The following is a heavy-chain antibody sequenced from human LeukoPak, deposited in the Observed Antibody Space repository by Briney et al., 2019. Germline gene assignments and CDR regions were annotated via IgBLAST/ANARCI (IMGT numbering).Heavy chain of an antibody. D-gene: IGHD2-8*02. J-gene: IGHJ4*02. V-gene: IGHV4-30-2*01. CDR2: IYHSGST. CDR1: GGSISSGAYS. Sequence: PSQTLSLTCAVSGGSISSGAYSWSWIRQPPGRNLEWIGYIYHSGSTSYNPSLKSRVTISVDRSKNQFSLELNSVTVADTAVYFCAAEDAGGWRFDYWGQGILVTVSS. CDR3: AAEDAGGWRFDY.